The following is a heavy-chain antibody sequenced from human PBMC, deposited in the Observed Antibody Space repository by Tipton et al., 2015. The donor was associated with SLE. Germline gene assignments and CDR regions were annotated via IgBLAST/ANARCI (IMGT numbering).Heavy chain of an antibody. CDR3: ATLDMTTVTYVYFDY. J-gene: IGHJ4*02. CDR1: GFTFSSYE. Sequence: GSLRLSCAASGFTFSSYEMNWVRQAPGKGLEWVSYISSRGSTIYYADSVKGRFTISRDNAKNSLYLQMNSLRAEDTAVYYCATLDMTTVTYVYFDYWGQGTLVTVSS. V-gene: IGHV3-48*03. CDR2: ISSRGSTI. D-gene: IGHD4-17*01.